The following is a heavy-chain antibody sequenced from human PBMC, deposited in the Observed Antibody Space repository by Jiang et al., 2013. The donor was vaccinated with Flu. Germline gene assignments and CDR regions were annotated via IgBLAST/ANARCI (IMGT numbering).Heavy chain of an antibody. J-gene: IGHJ4*02. CDR3: AKRLKDGYNSHIDY. Sequence: VQLLESGGDLVQPGGSLRLSCAASGFTFSSIFMSWVRQAPGKGPEWVSGIRGDGGEEFYADSVRGRFTISRDNSKNILYLQMSSLRAEDTAVYYCAKRLKDGYNSHIDYWGQGTLVTVSS. D-gene: IGHD5-24*01. V-gene: IGHV3-23*01. CDR1: GFTFSSIF. CDR2: IRGDGGEE.